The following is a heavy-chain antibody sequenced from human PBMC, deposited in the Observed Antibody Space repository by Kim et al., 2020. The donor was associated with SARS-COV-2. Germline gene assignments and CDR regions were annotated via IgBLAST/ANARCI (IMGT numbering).Heavy chain of an antibody. V-gene: IGHV3-30*18. J-gene: IGHJ6*02. CDR2: ISYDGSNK. Sequence: GGSLRLSCAASGFTFSSYGMHWVRQAPGKGLEWVAVISYDGSNKYYADSVKGRFTISRDNSKNTLYLQMNSLRAEDTAVYYCAKVVPPSYCSSTSCHLDSYYYYYYGMDVWGQGTTVTVSS. CDR3: AKVVPPSYCSSTSCHLDSYYYYYYGMDV. CDR1: GFTFSSYG. D-gene: IGHD2-2*01.